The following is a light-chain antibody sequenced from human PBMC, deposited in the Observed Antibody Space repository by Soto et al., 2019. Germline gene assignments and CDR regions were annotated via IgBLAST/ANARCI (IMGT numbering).Light chain of an antibody. CDR2: AAS. Sequence: DIQMTQSPSPLSASVGDRVTITCRASQGISNYLARFQQKPGKAPKSLIYAASSLQSGVPSKLSGSGSVTDFPLPISTLHPEHFGTDSWHQYNCYPFTFDPGTKVDIK. V-gene: IGKV1-16*02. J-gene: IGKJ3*01. CDR1: QGISNY. CDR3: HQYNCYPFT.